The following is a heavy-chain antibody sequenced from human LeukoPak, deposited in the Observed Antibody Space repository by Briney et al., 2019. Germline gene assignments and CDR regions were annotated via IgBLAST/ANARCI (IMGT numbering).Heavy chain of an antibody. CDR2: IIPILGIA. CDR1: GGTFSSYA. CDR3: ARDHGDRYYDYYYMDV. D-gene: IGHD4-17*01. Sequence: SVKASCKASGGTFSSYAISWVRQAPGQGLEWMGRIIPILGIANYAQKFQGRVTITADKSTSTAYMELSSLRSEDTAVYYCARDHGDRYYDYYYMDVWGKGTTVTVSS. J-gene: IGHJ6*03. V-gene: IGHV1-69*04.